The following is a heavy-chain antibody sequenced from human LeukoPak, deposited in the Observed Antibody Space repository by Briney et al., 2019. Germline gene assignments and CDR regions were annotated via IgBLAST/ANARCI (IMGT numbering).Heavy chain of an antibody. CDR3: ARVGSYYDSSGYAGAFDI. Sequence: GGSLRLSCAASGFTFSSYWMHWVRQAPGKGLVWVSRINGDGSSTSYADSVKGRFTISRDNAKNTLYLQMNSLRAEDTAVYYCARVGSYYDSSGYAGAFDIWGQGTMVTVSS. J-gene: IGHJ3*02. D-gene: IGHD3-22*01. V-gene: IGHV3-74*01. CDR2: INGDGSST. CDR1: GFTFSSYW.